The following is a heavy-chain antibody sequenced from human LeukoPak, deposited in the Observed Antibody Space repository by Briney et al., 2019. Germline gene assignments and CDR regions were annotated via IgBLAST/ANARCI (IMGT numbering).Heavy chain of an antibody. CDR2: IKQDGSEK. J-gene: IGHJ4*02. CDR1: GFTFSSYW. Sequence: PGGSLRLSCAASGFTFSSYWMSWVRQAPGKGLEWVANIKQDGSEKYYVDSVKGRFTISRDNAKNSLYLQMNSLRAEDTAVYYCARSGRDDSSGHDYWGQGTLVTVSS. D-gene: IGHD3-22*01. CDR3: ARSGRDDSSGHDY. V-gene: IGHV3-7*01.